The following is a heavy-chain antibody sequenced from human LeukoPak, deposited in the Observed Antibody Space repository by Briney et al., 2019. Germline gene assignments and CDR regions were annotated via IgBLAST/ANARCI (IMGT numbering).Heavy chain of an antibody. CDR2: ITTYNGNT. D-gene: IGHD6-13*01. V-gene: IGHV1-18*01. Sequence: GASVKVSCKASGYTFTSYPISWVRQAPGQGLEWMGWITTYNGNTNYAQKLQGRVTMTTDTSTSTAYMELRSLRSDDTAVYYCAREYARGIAAAGTPTSYWGQGTLVTVSS. CDR1: GYTFTSYP. J-gene: IGHJ4*02. CDR3: AREYARGIAAAGTPTSY.